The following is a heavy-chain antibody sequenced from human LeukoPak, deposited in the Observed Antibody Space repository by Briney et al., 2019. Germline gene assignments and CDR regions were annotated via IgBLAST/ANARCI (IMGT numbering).Heavy chain of an antibody. V-gene: IGHV3-7*01. D-gene: IGHD2-2*01. CDR3: ARDCSSTSCYWTLDY. Sequence: GGSLRLSCAASGFTFSSYWMTWVRQAPGKGLEWVANIKQDGSEKYYVDSVKGRFTISRDNAKNLLYLQMNNLRAGDTAVYYCARDCSSTSCYWTLDYWGQGTLVTVSS. CDR1: GFTFSSYW. J-gene: IGHJ4*02. CDR2: IKQDGSEK.